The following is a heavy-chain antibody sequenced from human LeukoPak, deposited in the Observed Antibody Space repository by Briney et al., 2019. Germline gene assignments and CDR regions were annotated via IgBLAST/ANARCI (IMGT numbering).Heavy chain of an antibody. CDR1: GFTFSSYA. V-gene: IGHV3-23*01. CDR3: ARQLKYYYDSSGYLGAFDI. J-gene: IGHJ3*02. CDR2: ISGSGGST. D-gene: IGHD3-22*01. Sequence: PGGSLRLSCVASGFTFSSYAMSWVRQAPGKGLEWVSAISGSGGSTYYADSVKGRFTISRDNSKNTLYLQMNSLRAEDTAVYYCARQLKYYYDSSGYLGAFDIWGQGTMVTVSS.